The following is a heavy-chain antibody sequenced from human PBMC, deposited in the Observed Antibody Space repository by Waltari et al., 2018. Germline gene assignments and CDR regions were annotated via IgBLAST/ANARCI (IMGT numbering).Heavy chain of an antibody. V-gene: IGHV1-2*02. D-gene: IGHD2-2*02. CDR2: INPNSGGT. Sequence: QVQLVQSGAEVKKPGASVKVSCKASGYTFTGYYMHWVRQAPGQGLEWMGWINPNSGGTNYAQKFQGRVTMTRDTSISTAYMELSRLRSDDTAVYYCASSLGYCSSTSCYTGAHDAFDIWGQGTMVTVSS. CDR3: ASSLGYCSSTSCYTGAHDAFDI. CDR1: GYTFTGYY. J-gene: IGHJ3*02.